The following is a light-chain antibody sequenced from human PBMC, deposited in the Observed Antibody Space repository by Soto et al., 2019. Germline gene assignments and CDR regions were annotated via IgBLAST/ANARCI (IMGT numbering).Light chain of an antibody. CDR2: DAS. Sequence: DIQMTQSPSSLSASVGDRVTITCQASQDISNFLNWYQHKPGKSPKLLINDASNLETGVPSRFSGSGSSTDFTFTINSLQPEDVATYYCQQYDHPPYTFGQGTKLEIK. V-gene: IGKV1-33*01. CDR1: QDISNF. CDR3: QQYDHPPYT. J-gene: IGKJ2*01.